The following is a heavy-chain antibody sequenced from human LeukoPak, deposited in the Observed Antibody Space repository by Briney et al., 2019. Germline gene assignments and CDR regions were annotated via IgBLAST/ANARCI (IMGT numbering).Heavy chain of an antibody. Sequence: GESLKISCKGSGYTFTSYLIGWVRQIPGKGLDWMGSIYPGDSDTSYSPSFQGQVTITADKSISTAYLQWSSLKASDTAMYYCARAEDIVVVWDYWGQGTMVTVSS. V-gene: IGHV5-51*01. J-gene: IGHJ4*02. CDR2: IYPGDSDT. D-gene: IGHD2-15*01. CDR1: GYTFTSYL. CDR3: ARAEDIVVVWDY.